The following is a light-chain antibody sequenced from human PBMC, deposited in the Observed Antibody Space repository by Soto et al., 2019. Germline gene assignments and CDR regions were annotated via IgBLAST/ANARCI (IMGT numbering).Light chain of an antibody. V-gene: IGKV1-9*01. CDR1: QGISSY. CDR3: QQLNSYPIT. CDR2: GAS. J-gene: IGKJ5*01. Sequence: DIQLTQSPSFLSASVGDRVTITCRASQGISSYLAWYQQKPGKAPKLLIYGASTLQSGVPSRFSGSGSGTALTPTISSLQPEDFATSYCQQLNSYPITFGQGTRLE.